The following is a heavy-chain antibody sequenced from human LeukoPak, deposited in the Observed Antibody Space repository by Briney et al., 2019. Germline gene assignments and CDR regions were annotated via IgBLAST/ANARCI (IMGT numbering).Heavy chain of an antibody. CDR1: GYTFTGYY. Sequence: ASVKVSCKASGYTFTGYYMHWVRQAPGQGLEWMGWINPNSGGTNYAQKFQGRVTMTRDTSISTAYMELSRLRSDGTAVYYCAIPGHGYHQFDYWGQGTLVTVSS. CDR3: AIPGHGYHQFDY. CDR2: INPNSGGT. D-gene: IGHD5-18*01. J-gene: IGHJ4*02. V-gene: IGHV1-2*02.